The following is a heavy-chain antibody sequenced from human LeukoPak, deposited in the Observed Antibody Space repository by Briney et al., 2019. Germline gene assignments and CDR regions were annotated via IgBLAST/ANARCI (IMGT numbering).Heavy chain of an antibody. CDR3: ARLKSGSDY. D-gene: IGHD3-22*01. Sequence: SETLSLTCTVSGGSISSSSYYWGWIRQPPGKGLEWIGSIYYIGSTYYNPSLKSRVTISVDTSKNQFSLRLSSVTAADTAVYYCARLKSGSDYWGQGTLVTVSS. V-gene: IGHV4-39*01. CDR1: GGSISSSSYY. CDR2: IYYIGST. J-gene: IGHJ4*02.